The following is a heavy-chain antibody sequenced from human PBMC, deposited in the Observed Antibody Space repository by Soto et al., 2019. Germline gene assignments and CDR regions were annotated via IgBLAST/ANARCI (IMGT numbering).Heavy chain of an antibody. V-gene: IGHV1-3*01. CDR3: ARDCSGGGCFSDNHFYYGMAV. CDR1: GYTFTSYA. Sequence: ASVKVSCKASGYTFTSYAMHCVRQAPGQRLEWMGWINAGNGNTKYSQKFQGRVTITRDTSASTAYMELSSLRSDDTAVYYCARDCSGGGCFSDNHFYYGMAVWGQGTTVTVSS. CDR2: INAGNGNT. J-gene: IGHJ6*02. D-gene: IGHD2-15*01.